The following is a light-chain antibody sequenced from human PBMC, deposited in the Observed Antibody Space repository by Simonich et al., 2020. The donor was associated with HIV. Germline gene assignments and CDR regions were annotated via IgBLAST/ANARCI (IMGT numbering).Light chain of an antibody. CDR2: GAS. Sequence: EILMTQSPATLSVSPGERATLSCRASQSVSSNLAWYQHKPGQAPRVIIYGASTRATGVPARFSGNGSGTEFTLTISSMQSEDFAVYYCQQYNNWPLYFGQGTKLEIK. CDR3: QQYNNWPLY. J-gene: IGKJ2*01. CDR1: QSVSSN. V-gene: IGKV3-15*01.